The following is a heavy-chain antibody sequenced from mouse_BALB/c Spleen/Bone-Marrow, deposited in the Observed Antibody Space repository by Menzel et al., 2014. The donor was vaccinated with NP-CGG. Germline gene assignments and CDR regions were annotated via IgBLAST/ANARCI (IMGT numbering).Heavy chain of an antibody. J-gene: IGHJ4*01. D-gene: IGHD2-3*01. Sequence: EVQGVESGPELVKPGPSVTMSRKASGHTFSSYGMNWVKQKPGQGLEWIGYINPYNDGTKLNGKFEDKATLTSDKSSSTAYMELTSVTSEDSAVYYCATSDWLLRGYYTLDCWGPGSSVNVS. CDR1: GHTFSSYG. V-gene: IGHV1-14*01. CDR2: INPYNDGT. CDR3: ATSDWLLRGYYTLDC.